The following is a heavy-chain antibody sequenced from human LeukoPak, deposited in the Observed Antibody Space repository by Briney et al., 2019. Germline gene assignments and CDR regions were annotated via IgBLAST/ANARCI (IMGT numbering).Heavy chain of an antibody. J-gene: IGHJ4*02. CDR1: GFTFSSYS. CDR2: ISSSSTI. Sequence: GGSLRLSCAASGFTFSSYSMNWVRQAPGKGLEWVSYISSSSTIYYADSVKGRFTISRDNAKNSLYLQMNSLRAEDTAVYYCASNDYSDYWGQGTLATVSS. V-gene: IGHV3-48*01. CDR3: ASNDYSDY.